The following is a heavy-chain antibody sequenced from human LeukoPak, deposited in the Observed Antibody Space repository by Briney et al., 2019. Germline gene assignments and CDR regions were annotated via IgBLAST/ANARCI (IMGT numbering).Heavy chain of an antibody. V-gene: IGHV3-74*01. CDR2: INSDGSSP. D-gene: IGHD2-15*01. Sequence: GGSLRLSCTASGFTFSSYWMQWVRQAPGKGLVWVSRINSDGSSPSYADSVKGRFTISRDNSKNTLYLQMNNLSAEDTAVYYCARETSVSFPYWGQGTLVTVSS. J-gene: IGHJ4*02. CDR1: GFTFSSYW. CDR3: ARETSVSFPY.